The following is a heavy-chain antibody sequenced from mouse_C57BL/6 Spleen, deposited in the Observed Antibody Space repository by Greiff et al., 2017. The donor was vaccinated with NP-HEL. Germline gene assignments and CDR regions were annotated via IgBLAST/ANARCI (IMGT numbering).Heavy chain of an antibody. J-gene: IGHJ3*01. CDR3: ARRGSSRRGFAY. CDR2: IYPSDSET. D-gene: IGHD1-1*01. CDR1: GYTFTSYW. Sequence: VKLMESGAELVRPGSSVKLSCKASGYTFTSYWMDWVKQRPGQGLEWIGNIYPSDSETHYNQKFKDKATLTVDKSSSTAYMQLSSLTSEDSAVYYCARRGSSRRGFAYWGQGTLVTVSA. V-gene: IGHV1-61*01.